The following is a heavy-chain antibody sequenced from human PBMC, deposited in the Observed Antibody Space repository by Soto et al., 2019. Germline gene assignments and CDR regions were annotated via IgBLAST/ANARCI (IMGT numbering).Heavy chain of an antibody. CDR2: VSFDGKVT. V-gene: IGHV3-30*04. J-gene: IGHJ5*02. D-gene: IGHD5-12*01. CDR3: ARDVDRTSHLNWFDP. Sequence: GGSLILSCTGSGFTFNSLSLHWVRQGPDKGLEWVAVVSFDGKVTYYADSVKGRFTISRDTSKNTVYLQMDSLKVEDTAVYYCARDVDRTSHLNWFDPWGQGVMVTVSS. CDR1: GFTFNSLS.